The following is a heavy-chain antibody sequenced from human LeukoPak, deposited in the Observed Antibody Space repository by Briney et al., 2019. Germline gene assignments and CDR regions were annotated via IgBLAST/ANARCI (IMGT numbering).Heavy chain of an antibody. CDR3: ARPHDYGDYFDY. D-gene: IGHD4-17*01. J-gene: IGHJ4*02. Sequence: SETLSLTCTVSGASISSSTYFWGWIRQPPGKGLEWIGNIYYSGSTYYNPSLKSRVTISVGTPKNQFSLKLSSVTAADTALYYCARPHDYGDYFDYWGQGTLVTVSS. V-gene: IGHV4-39*07. CDR1: GASISSSTYF. CDR2: IYYSGST.